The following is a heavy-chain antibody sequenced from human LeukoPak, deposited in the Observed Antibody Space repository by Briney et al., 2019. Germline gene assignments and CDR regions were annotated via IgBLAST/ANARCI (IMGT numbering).Heavy chain of an antibody. Sequence: GGSLRLSCAASGFTFNIYSMNWVRQALGKGLEWVSYISSSSDTIYYAASVKGRFTISRDNAKNSLYLHMNSLRAEDTAMYYCARNTPTYSTPENWGQGTLVTVSS. CDR3: ARNTPTYSTPEN. V-gene: IGHV3-48*01. CDR1: GFTFNIYS. CDR2: ISSSSDTI. J-gene: IGHJ4*02. D-gene: IGHD5-18*01.